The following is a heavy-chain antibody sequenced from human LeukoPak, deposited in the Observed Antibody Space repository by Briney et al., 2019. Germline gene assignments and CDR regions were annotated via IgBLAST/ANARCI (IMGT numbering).Heavy chain of an antibody. Sequence: GGSLRLSCAASGFTFSSYSMNWVRQAPGKGLEWVSSISSSSSYIYYADSVKGRFTISRDNAKNSLYLQMNSLRAEDTAVYYCAKIMGATSPNYYYYYGMDVWGQGTTVTVSS. CDR3: AKIMGATSPNYYYYYGMDV. V-gene: IGHV3-21*04. CDR1: GFTFSSYS. D-gene: IGHD1-26*01. J-gene: IGHJ6*02. CDR2: ISSSSSYI.